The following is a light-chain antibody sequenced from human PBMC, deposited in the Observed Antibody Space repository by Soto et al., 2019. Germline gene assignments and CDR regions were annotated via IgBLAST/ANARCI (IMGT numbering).Light chain of an antibody. Sequence: QSVLTQPPSASGTPGQRGTISCSGRTSNIETNIVNWYQEVPGMAPRLLIYADSQRPSGVPDRFSGSKSGTSASLAIRRLQGGDAADHHCAAWDDKLKDPVFGGETKLTAL. J-gene: IGLJ2*01. CDR3: AAWDDKLKDPV. CDR1: TSNIETNI. CDR2: ADS. V-gene: IGLV1-44*01.